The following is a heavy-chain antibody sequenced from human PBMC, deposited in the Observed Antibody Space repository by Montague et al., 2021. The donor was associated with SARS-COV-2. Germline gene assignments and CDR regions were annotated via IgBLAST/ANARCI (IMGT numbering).Heavy chain of an antibody. D-gene: IGHD1-26*01. V-gene: IGHV2-70*01. CDR1: GFSLSTSGMC. CDR3: ARIWGATRGDAFDI. J-gene: IGHJ3*02. Sequence: VKPTQTLXLTCTFSGFSLSTSGMCVSWIRQPPGKALEWLALIDXDDDKYYSTSLKTRLTISKDTSKNQVVLTMTNMDPVDTATYYCARIWGATRGDAFDIWGQGTMVTVSS. CDR2: IDXDDDK.